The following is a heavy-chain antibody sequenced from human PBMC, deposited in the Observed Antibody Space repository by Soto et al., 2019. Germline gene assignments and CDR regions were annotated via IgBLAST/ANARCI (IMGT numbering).Heavy chain of an antibody. CDR1: GGSISSYY. CDR2: IYYSGST. D-gene: IGHD3-3*01. CDR3: ARAKVSGSGYLNFDD. J-gene: IGHJ4*02. Sequence: PSETLSLTCTVSGGSISSYYWSWIRQPPGKGLEWIGYIYYSGSTNYNPSLKSRVTISVDTSKNQFSLKLSSVTAADTAMYYCARAKVSGSGYLNFDDWGQGTLVTVSS. V-gene: IGHV4-59*01.